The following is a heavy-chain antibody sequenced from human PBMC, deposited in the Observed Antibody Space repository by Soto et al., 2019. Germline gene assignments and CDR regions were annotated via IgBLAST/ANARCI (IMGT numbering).Heavy chain of an antibody. CDR1: GYSFTGYY. D-gene: IGHD3-3*01. Sequence: SVKVCWEASGYSFTGYYMHWVRQAPGKGLEWMGGFDPEDGETIYAQKFQGRVTMTEDTSTDTAYMELSSLRSEDTAVYYCATVLRFLEWLLLSYWGQGTLVPVSS. CDR2: FDPEDGET. J-gene: IGHJ4*02. CDR3: ATVLRFLEWLLLSY. V-gene: IGHV1-24*01.